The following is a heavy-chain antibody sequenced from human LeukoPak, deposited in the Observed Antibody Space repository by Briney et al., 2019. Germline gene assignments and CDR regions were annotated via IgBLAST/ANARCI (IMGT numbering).Heavy chain of an antibody. CDR2: IYTSGGT. CDR1: GGSISSYY. J-gene: IGHJ4*02. Sequence: SETLSLTCTVSGGSISSYYWSWIRQPAGKGLEWIGRIYTSGGTNYNPSLKSRVTMSVDTSKNQFSLKLSSVTAADTAVYYCAREQGANYDYVWGSYPARARFDYWGQGTLVTVSS. CDR3: AREQGANYDYVWGSYPARARFDY. D-gene: IGHD3-16*02. V-gene: IGHV4-4*07.